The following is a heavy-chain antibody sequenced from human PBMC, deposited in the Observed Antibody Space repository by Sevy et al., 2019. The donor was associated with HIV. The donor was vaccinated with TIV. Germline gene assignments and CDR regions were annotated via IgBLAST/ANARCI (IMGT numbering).Heavy chain of an antibody. V-gene: IGHV3-23*01. J-gene: IGHJ4*02. Sequence: GGSLRLSCAASELSFTSNGMSWVRQAPGKGLEWVAGITSGGATYYADSVKGRFTVSRDNSKNTLYLQLNNLRADDTAVFYCAGGDTPMITDLDYWGQGTLVTVSS. CDR2: ITSGGAT. D-gene: IGHD3-16*01. CDR1: ELSFTSNG. CDR3: AGGDTPMITDLDY.